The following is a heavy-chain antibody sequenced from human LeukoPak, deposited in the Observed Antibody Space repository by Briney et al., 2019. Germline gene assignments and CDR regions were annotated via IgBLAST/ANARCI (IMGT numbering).Heavy chain of an antibody. V-gene: IGHV3-48*03. CDR2: ITSSGSTI. D-gene: IGHD3-22*01. Sequence: GGSLRLSCAASVFIFRRYEMNWVRQAPGKGLEWVSYITSSGSTIYYADSVKGRFTISRDNAKNSLYLQMNSLRAEDTAVYYCARANYYDISGYAYWGQGTLVTVSS. CDR1: VFIFRRYE. CDR3: ARANYYDISGYAY. J-gene: IGHJ1*01.